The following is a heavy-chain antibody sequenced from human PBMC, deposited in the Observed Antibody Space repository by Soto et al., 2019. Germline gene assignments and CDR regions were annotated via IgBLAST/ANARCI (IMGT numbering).Heavy chain of an antibody. CDR2: LYYGRSA. CDR3: ALRSMAVVPEY. J-gene: IGHJ4*02. CDR1: GDSISSYY. V-gene: IGHV4-59*01. Sequence: QVQLQESGPGLVKPSENLSLTCAVSGDSISSYYCMWIRQPPGKGLESIGYLYYGRSANYNPSLKSRVTLSVDPSTNQCSLTLSSMTAADTAVYYCALRSMAVVPEYWGQGTLVTVSS. D-gene: IGHD3-22*01.